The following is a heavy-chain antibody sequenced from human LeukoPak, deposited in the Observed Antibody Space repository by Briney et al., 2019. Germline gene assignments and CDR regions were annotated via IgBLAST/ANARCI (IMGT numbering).Heavy chain of an antibody. J-gene: IGHJ4*02. V-gene: IGHV3-23*01. Sequence: GGSLRLSCAASGFAFSTYAMSWVRQAPGKGLEWVSVISSSGGYTYYADSVKGRFTISRDSSKNTLILQMNSLRAEDTAVYYCAKAGYCSSASCPQDCWGQGTLVTVSS. CDR2: ISSSGGYT. D-gene: IGHD2-2*01. CDR1: GFAFSTYA. CDR3: AKAGYCSSASCPQDC.